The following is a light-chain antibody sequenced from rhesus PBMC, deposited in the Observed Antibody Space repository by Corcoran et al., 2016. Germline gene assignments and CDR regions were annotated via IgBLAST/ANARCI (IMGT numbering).Light chain of an antibody. CDR1: QDIRNY. Sequence: DIQMTQSPSSLSASVGDTVTITCRASQDIRNYLAWYQKTPGKAPKPLIYYASNLERGVPSRFSGSGSGTEFTLTISSLQPEDFATYSCQQHNIYPPTFGQGTKVEIK. CDR2: YAS. V-gene: IGKV1S14*01. J-gene: IGKJ1*01. CDR3: QQHNIYPPT.